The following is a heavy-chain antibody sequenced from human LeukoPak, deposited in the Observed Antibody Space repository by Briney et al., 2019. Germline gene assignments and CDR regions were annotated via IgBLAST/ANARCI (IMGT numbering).Heavy chain of an antibody. D-gene: IGHD3-22*01. J-gene: IGHJ4*02. Sequence: SQTLSLTCTVSGGSISSGDYYWSWIRQPPGKGLEWIGYTYYSGSTYYNASLKSRVTISVDTSKNQFCLKLSSVTAADTAVYYCARDGGSGYSDYWGQGTLVTVSS. CDR3: ARDGGSGYSDY. CDR2: TYYSGST. V-gene: IGHV4-30-4*01. CDR1: GGSISSGDYY.